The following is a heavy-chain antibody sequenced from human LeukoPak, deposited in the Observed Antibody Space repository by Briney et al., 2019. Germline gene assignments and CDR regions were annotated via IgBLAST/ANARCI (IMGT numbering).Heavy chain of an antibody. J-gene: IGHJ3*02. V-gene: IGHV1-2*02. CDR2: INPNSGGT. Sequence: VASVKVSCKASGYTFTGYYMHWARQAPGQGLEWMGWINPNSGGTNYAQKFQGRVTMTRDTSISTAYMELSRLRSDDTAVYYCARGGYGDYGDDAFDIWGQGTMVTVSS. D-gene: IGHD4-17*01. CDR1: GYTFTGYY. CDR3: ARGGYGDYGDDAFDI.